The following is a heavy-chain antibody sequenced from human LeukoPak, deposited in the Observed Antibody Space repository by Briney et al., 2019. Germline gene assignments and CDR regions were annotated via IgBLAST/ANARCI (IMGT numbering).Heavy chain of an antibody. D-gene: IGHD1-26*01. CDR3: AGDRRYSGSYYFDY. J-gene: IGHJ4*02. CDR1: GYTFTSYD. Sequence: GASVKVSCKASGYTFTSYDINWVRQATGQGLEWMGRINPNSGGTNYAQKFQGRVTMTRDTSISTAYMELSRLRSDDTAVYYCAGDRRYSGSYYFDYWGQGTLVTVSS. CDR2: INPNSGGT. V-gene: IGHV1-2*06.